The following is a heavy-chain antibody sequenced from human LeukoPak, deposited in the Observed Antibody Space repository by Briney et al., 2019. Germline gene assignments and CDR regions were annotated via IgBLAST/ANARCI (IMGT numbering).Heavy chain of an antibody. J-gene: IGHJ6*02. CDR1: GGSFSGYY. Sequence: SETLSLTCAVYGGSFSGYYWSWIRQPPGKGLEWIGEINHSGSTNYNPSLKSRVTISVDTSKNQFSLKLSSVTAADTAVYCCARVLYGMDVWGQGTTVTVSS. V-gene: IGHV4-34*01. CDR2: INHSGST. CDR3: ARVLYGMDV.